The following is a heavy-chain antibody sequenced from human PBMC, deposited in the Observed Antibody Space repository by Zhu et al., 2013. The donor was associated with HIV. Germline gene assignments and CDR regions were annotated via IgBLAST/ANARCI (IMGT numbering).Heavy chain of an antibody. CDR1: GGTFSSYA. CDR3: AREFVAGTGGGGYYFDY. D-gene: IGHD6-19*01. J-gene: IGHJ4*02. Sequence: QVQLVQSGAEVKKPGSSVKVSCKASGGTFSSYAISWVRQAPGQGLEWMGWINPNSGGTNYAQKFQGRVTMTRDTSISTAYMELSRLRSDDAAVYYCAREFVAGTGGGGYYFDYWGQGTLVTVSS. CDR2: INPNSGGT. V-gene: IGHV1-2*02.